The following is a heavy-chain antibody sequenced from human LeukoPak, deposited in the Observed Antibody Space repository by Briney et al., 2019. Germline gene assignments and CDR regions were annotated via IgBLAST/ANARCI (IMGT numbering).Heavy chain of an antibody. CDR2: LSGSGINT. CDR1: GFTFSNSA. D-gene: IGHD6-19*01. Sequence: PGGSLRLSCAASGFTFSNSAMNWVRQAPGKGLEWVSTLSGSGINTYYADSVKGRFTISRDNSKNTLYLQMNSLRAEDTAVYYCAKGIYSSGWSYFDYWGHGTLVTVSS. CDR3: AKGIYSSGWSYFDY. J-gene: IGHJ4*01. V-gene: IGHV3-23*01.